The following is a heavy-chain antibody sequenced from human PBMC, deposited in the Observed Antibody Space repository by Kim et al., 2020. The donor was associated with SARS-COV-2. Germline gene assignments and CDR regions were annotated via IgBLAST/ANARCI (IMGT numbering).Heavy chain of an antibody. J-gene: IGHJ4*02. D-gene: IGHD3-10*01. CDR1: GGSIYSTSFY. CDR2: VNYLGST. V-gene: IGHV4-39*01. CDR3: ARHRASTGSFYLSAIES. Sequence: SETLSLTCTVYGGSIYSTSFYWGWVRQPPGKGLEWIGNVNYLGSTSYNPSLKSRVTISVDTSKNQFSVTLTSVTAADTALYYCARHRASTGSFYLSAIESWGQGTLVTGSS.